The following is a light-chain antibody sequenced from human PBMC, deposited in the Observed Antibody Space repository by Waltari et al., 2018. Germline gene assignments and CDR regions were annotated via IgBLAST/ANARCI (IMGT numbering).Light chain of an antibody. V-gene: IGLV2-14*03. Sequence: QSALTQPASVSGSPGQSITISCIGTSSDVGGYNYVSWYQQHPGKVPKLLIYDVSKRPSGVSNRFAGSKSGNPASLTISGLQAEDEADYYCSSYTSISTPVVFGGGTKLTVL. CDR1: SSDVGGYNY. J-gene: IGLJ2*01. CDR2: DVS. CDR3: SSYTSISTPVV.